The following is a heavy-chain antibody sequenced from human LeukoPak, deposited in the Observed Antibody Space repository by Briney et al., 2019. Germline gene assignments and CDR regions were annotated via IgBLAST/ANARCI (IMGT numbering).Heavy chain of an antibody. D-gene: IGHD2-2*01. CDR1: GGSFSGYY. V-gene: IGHV4-34*01. CDR3: ARSAFYCSSTSCYLKYYYYYMDV. Sequence: SETLSLTCAVYGGSFSGYYWSWIRQPPGKGLEWIGEINHSGSTNYNPSLKSRVTISVDTSKNQFSLKLSSVTAADTAVYYCARSAFYCSSTSCYLKYYYYYMDVWGKGTTVTVSS. J-gene: IGHJ6*03. CDR2: INHSGST.